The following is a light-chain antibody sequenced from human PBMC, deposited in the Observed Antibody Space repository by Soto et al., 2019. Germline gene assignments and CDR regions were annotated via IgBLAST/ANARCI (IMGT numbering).Light chain of an antibody. J-gene: IGKJ5*01. Sequence: ILLTQSPATLSLSPGGKTTLSFRASESIRTYLAWYQQKPGRAPRRLIYDAATRATGILARFSGSGSGTDFTLTIGSLEPEDFAIYYCQQRSNWPITFGQGTRLEIK. CDR1: ESIRTY. CDR3: QQRSNWPIT. CDR2: DAA. V-gene: IGKV3-11*01.